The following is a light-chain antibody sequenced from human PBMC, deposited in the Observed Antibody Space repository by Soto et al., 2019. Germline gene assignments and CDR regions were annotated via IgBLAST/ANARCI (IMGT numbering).Light chain of an antibody. CDR1: QSVSSNY. J-gene: IGKJ1*01. CDR3: QQYGTSPRT. V-gene: IGKV3-20*01. CDR2: TAS. Sequence: EIVLTQSPGTLSLSPGERATLSCRASQSVSSNYLAWYQHKPGQAPRLLIYTASTRATGIPDRVSGSGSGTDFTRTISTLEPEDFAVYYWQQYGTSPRTFGQGTKVEIK.